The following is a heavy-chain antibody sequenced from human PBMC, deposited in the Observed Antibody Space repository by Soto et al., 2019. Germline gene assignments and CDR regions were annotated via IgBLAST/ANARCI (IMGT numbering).Heavy chain of an antibody. J-gene: IGHJ6*02. D-gene: IGHD6-13*01. CDR3: TREAQEGIAAAGTSGNNYYYGMDV. Sequence: GVLRLSCTASGFTFGDYAMSWVRQAPGKGLEWVGFIRSKAYGGTTEYAASVKGRFTISRDDSKSIAYLQMNSLKTEDTAVYYCTREAQEGIAAAGTSGNNYYYGMDVWGQGTTVTVSS. CDR2: IRSKAYGGTT. V-gene: IGHV3-49*04. CDR1: GFTFGDYA.